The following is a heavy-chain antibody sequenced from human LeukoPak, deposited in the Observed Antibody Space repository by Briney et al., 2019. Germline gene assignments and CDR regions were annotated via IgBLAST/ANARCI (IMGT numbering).Heavy chain of an antibody. J-gene: IGHJ4*02. V-gene: IGHV3-21*01. D-gene: IGHD4-17*01. Sequence: GGSLRLSCAASGFTFSSYSMNWVRQAPGKGLEWVSSISSSSSYIYYADSVKGRFTTSRDNAKNSLYLQMNSLRAEDTAVYYCARDPLVPNGDPYYFDYWGQGTLVTVSS. CDR2: ISSSSSYI. CDR1: GFTFSSYS. CDR3: ARDPLVPNGDPYYFDY.